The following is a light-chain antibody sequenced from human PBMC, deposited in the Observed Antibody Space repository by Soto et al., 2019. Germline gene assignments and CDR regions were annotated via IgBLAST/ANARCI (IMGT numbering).Light chain of an antibody. V-gene: IGLV1-44*01. CDR3: AAWDDTLNGLYV. CDR2: SNN. Sequence: SVLPQPPSASGTPVQRVTLSCSGSSSNIGSNTVNWYQQLPGTAPKLLIYSNNQRPSGVPDRFCGSKSGTSASLAISGLQSEDEPDYYCAAWDDTLNGLYVFGTATKVTVL. J-gene: IGLJ1*01. CDR1: SSNIGSNT.